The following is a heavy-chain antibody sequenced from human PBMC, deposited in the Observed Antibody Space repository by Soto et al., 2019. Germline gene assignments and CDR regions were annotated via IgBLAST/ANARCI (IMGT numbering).Heavy chain of an antibody. CDR3: ARDGGIAEYFFDY. J-gene: IGHJ4*02. D-gene: IGHD6-13*01. CDR1: GFTFSSYA. V-gene: IGHV3-30-3*01. CDR2: ISYDGSNK. Sequence: QVQLVESGGGVVQPGRSLRLSCAASGFTFSSYAMHWVRQAPGKGLEWVAVISYDGSNKYYADSVKGRFTISRDNSKNTLYLQMNSLRAEDPAVYYCARDGGIAEYFFDYWGQGTLVTVSS.